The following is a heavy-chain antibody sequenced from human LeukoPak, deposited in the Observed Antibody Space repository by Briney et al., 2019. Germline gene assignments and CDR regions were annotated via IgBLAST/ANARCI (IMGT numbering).Heavy chain of an antibody. CDR3: ARAEDTAIID. J-gene: IGHJ4*02. CDR1: GYTFTGYW. Sequence: ASVKVSCKAFGYTFTGYWMHWVRQAPGQGPEWMGVISPSGGSTIYAQKFKGRVTLTRDMSTSTDYLELSSLRSEDTAVYYCARAEDTAIIDWGQGTLVTVSS. V-gene: IGHV1-46*01. D-gene: IGHD5-18*01. CDR2: ISPSGGST.